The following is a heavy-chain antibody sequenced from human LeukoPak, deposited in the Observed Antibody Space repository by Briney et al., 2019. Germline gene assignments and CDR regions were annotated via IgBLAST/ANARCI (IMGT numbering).Heavy chain of an antibody. D-gene: IGHD6-6*01. CDR2: MNPNSGNT. CDR1: GYTFTSYD. V-gene: IGHV1-8*01. Sequence: ASVKVSCKASGYTFTSYDINWVRQATGQGLEWMGWMNPNSGNTGYAQKFQGRVTMTRNTSISTAYMELSSLRSEDTAVYYCARGKGPWAACRYYFDYWGQGTLVTVSS. J-gene: IGHJ4*02. CDR3: ARGKGPWAACRYYFDY.